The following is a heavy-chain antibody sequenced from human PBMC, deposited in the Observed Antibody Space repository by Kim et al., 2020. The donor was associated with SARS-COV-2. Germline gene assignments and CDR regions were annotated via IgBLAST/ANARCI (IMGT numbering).Heavy chain of an antibody. J-gene: IGHJ6*02. D-gene: IGHD4-4*01. V-gene: IGHV1-2*06. CDR2: INPNSGGT. Sequence: ASVKVSCKASGYTFTGYYMHWVRQAPGQGLEWMGRINPNSGGTNYAQKFQGRVTMTRDTSISTAYMELSRLRSDDTAVYYCARSPDYSYYYGMDVWGQGTTVTVSS. CDR1: GYTFTGYY. CDR3: ARSPDYSYYYGMDV.